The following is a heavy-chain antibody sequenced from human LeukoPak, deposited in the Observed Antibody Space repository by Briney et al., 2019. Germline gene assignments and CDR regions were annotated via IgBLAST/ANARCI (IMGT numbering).Heavy chain of an antibody. CDR3: ATDWRGAMVISFGY. CDR2: FDPEDGET. CDR1: GYTLTELS. J-gene: IGHJ4*02. D-gene: IGHD5-18*01. Sequence: ASVKVSCKVSGYTLTELSMHWVRQAPGKGLEWMGGFDPEDGETIYAQKFQGSVTMTEDTSTDTAYMELSSPRSEDTAVYYCATDWRGAMVISFGYWGQGTLVTVSS. V-gene: IGHV1-24*01.